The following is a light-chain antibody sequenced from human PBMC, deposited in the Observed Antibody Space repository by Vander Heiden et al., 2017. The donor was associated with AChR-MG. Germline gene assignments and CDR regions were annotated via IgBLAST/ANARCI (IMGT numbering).Light chain of an antibody. J-gene: IGKJ3*01. CDR3: QQVGSSSFT. CDR2: GAS. V-gene: IGKV3-20*01. CDR1: HIVSSNY. Sequence: EVVLTQSPGTLSLSPGQKATLSCRASHIVSSNYLAWYQQKPGQAPRLLIYGASTRATGIPDFTLTISRLEPEDFAVYYCQQVGSSSFTFGHGTKVDIK.